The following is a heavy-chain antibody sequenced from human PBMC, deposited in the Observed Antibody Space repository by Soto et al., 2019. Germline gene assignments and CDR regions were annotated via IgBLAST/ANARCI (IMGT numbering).Heavy chain of an antibody. Sequence: SETLSLTCTVSGGSIISYYWSWIRQPPGKGLEWIGYINGDTNYNPSLKSRVTMSVDMSKNHFSLKLSSVTAADTAVYYCARDYYGSGSLFDYWGQGTLVTVSS. D-gene: IGHD3-10*01. CDR3: ARDYYGSGSLFDY. CDR1: GGSIISYY. CDR2: INGDT. J-gene: IGHJ4*01. V-gene: IGHV4-59*12.